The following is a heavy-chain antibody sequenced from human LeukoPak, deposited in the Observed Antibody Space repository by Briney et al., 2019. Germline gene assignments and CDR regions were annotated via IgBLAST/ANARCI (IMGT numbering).Heavy chain of an antibody. Sequence: GASVKVSCKASGYTFTSYGISWVRQAPGQGLEWMGWTSAYNGNTNYAQKLQGRVTMTTDTSTSTAYMELRSLRSDDTAVYYCAVAVAGTDLDYWGQGTLVTVSS. CDR2: TSAYNGNT. CDR3: AVAVAGTDLDY. V-gene: IGHV1-18*01. D-gene: IGHD6-19*01. J-gene: IGHJ4*02. CDR1: GYTFTSYG.